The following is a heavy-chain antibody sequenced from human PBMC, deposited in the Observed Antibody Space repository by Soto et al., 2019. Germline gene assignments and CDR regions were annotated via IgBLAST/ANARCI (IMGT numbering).Heavy chain of an antibody. CDR1: GYTFSSYD. CDR3: ARTDGDLDV. J-gene: IGHJ6*04. CDR2: MNPKSGHT. D-gene: IGHD4-17*01. Sequence: QVQLVQSGAEVKKPGASVKVSCKASGYTFSSYDINWVRQATGQGLEWMGWMNPKSGHTGSAQKFQGRVTMTRDTSISTAYMELSSLRSKDTAKYYCARTDGDLDVWGKRTTVTVSS. V-gene: IGHV1-8*01.